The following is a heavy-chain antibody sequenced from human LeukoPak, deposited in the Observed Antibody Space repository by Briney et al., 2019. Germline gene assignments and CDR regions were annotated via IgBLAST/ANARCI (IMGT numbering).Heavy chain of an antibody. J-gene: IGHJ4*02. V-gene: IGHV3-20*04. Sequence: GGSLRLSCAASGFTFDDYGMSWVPQAPGKGLEWVSGINWNGVSTGYADSVKVRFTIPSDNAKTPQYLQMNSLRAQDTALYYCARATVAGPNFDYWGQGTLVTVSS. D-gene: IGHD6-19*01. CDR3: ARATVAGPNFDY. CDR1: GFTFDDYG. CDR2: INWNGVST.